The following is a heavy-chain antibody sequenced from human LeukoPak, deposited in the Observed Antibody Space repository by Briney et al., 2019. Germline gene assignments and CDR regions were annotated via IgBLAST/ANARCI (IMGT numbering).Heavy chain of an antibody. Sequence: PSETLSLTCAVYGGSFSGYYWSWIRQPPGKGLEWIGEINHSGSTNYNPSLKSRVTISVDTSKNQFSLKLSSVTAADTAAYYCARDLIVVVPAANPQDAFDIWGQGTMVTVSS. V-gene: IGHV4-34*01. CDR3: ARDLIVVVPAANPQDAFDI. D-gene: IGHD2-2*01. CDR2: INHSGST. J-gene: IGHJ3*02. CDR1: GGSFSGYY.